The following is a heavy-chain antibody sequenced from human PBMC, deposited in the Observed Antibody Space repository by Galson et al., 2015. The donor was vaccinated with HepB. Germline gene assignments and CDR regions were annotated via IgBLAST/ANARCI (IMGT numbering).Heavy chain of an antibody. J-gene: IGHJ4*02. D-gene: IGHD2-15*01. V-gene: IGHV1-24*01. CDR1: GYTLTELS. CDR2: FDPEDGET. CDR3: ATEGGIRYCSGGSCSYFDY. Sequence: SVKVSCKVSGYTLTELSMHWVRQAPGKGLEWMGGFDPEDGETIYAQKFQGRVTMTEDTSTDTAYMELSSLRSEDTAVYYCATEGGIRYCSGGSCSYFDYWGQGTLVTVSS.